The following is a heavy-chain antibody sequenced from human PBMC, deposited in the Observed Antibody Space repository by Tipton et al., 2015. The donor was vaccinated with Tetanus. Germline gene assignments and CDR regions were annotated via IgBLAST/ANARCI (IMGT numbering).Heavy chain of an antibody. CDR1: DGPVSSGGHY. J-gene: IGHJ2*01. V-gene: IGHV4-31*03. Sequence: TLSLTCTVSDGPVSSGGHYWGWVRQLPGKGLEWIGCIYYSGTTYYNPSLRSRLSISVDTSKNQFSLSLASVTAADTAIYYCARAELRRVFSGSLYYDLWGRGILVTVSS. CDR2: IYYSGTT. D-gene: IGHD5-12*01. CDR3: ARAELRRVFSGSLYYDL.